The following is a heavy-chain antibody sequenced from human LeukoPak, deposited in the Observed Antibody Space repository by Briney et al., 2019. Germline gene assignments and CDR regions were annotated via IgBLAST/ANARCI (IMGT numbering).Heavy chain of an antibody. Sequence: PGGSLRLSCAASGFTFSSYEMNWVRQAPGKGLEWVSYISSSGSTIYYADSVKGRFTISRDNAKNSLYLQMNSLRAEDTAVYYCARESGSGSYKWRGVYFDYWGQGTLVTVSS. CDR2: ISSSGSTI. V-gene: IGHV3-48*03. J-gene: IGHJ4*01. D-gene: IGHD3-10*01. CDR1: GFTFSSYE. CDR3: ARESGSGSYKWRGVYFDY.